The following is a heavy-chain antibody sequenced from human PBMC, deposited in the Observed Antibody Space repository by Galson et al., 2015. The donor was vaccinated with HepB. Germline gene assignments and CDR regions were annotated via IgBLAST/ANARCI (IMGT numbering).Heavy chain of an antibody. CDR1: GYTFTSYA. D-gene: IGHD1-26*01. V-gene: IGHV1-3*01. J-gene: IGHJ5*02. CDR3: ARDSGSYPYNWFDP. Sequence: SVKVSCKASGYTFTSYAMHWVRQAPGQRLEWMGWINAGNGNTKYSQKFQGRVTITRDTSASTAYMELSSLRSEDTAVYYCARDSGSYPYNWFDPWGQGTLVTVSS. CDR2: INAGNGNT.